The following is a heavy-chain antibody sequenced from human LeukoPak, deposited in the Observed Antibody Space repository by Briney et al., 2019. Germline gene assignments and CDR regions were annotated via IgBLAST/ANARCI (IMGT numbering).Heavy chain of an antibody. CDR2: ISSSGSTI. CDR1: GFIFSDYY. V-gene: IGHV3-11*04. Sequence: GGSLRLSCAASGFIFSDYYMSWIRQAPGKGLEWVSYISSSGSTIYYADSVKGRFTISRDNAKNSLYLQMNSLRAEDTAVYYCARDQTAYSSSLNWGQGTLVTVSS. J-gene: IGHJ4*02. CDR3: ARDQTAYSSSLN. D-gene: IGHD6-13*01.